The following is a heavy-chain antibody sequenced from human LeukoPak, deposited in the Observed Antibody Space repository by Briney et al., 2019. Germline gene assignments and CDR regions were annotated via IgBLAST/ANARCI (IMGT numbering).Heavy chain of an antibody. D-gene: IGHD4-17*01. J-gene: IGHJ6*03. Sequence: SESLSLTCAVSGGSISSSSLWRVVRPPPRRGVGGAGIMHHSGSTNYNPSLKSRVTISVDKSKNQFSLQMSTVTAADTAVYYCASVNDDGDPLPRYMDVWGKGTAVTVSS. CDR2: MHHSGST. CDR3: ASVNDDGDPLPRYMDV. V-gene: IGHV4-4*02. CDR1: GGSISSSSL.